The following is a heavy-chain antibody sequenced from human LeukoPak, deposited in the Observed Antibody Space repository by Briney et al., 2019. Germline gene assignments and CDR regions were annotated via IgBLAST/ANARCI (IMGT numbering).Heavy chain of an antibody. CDR3: ARQAGGDDLYYFDN. CDR2: IYYSGST. Sequence: PSETLSLTCTVSGGSFSSYYWSWIRQPPGRGLEWIGYIYYSGSTNYNPSLKSRVTISVDTSKNKFSLKLTSVTAADTAVYYCARQAGGDDLYYFDNWGQGILVTVSS. V-gene: IGHV4-59*08. CDR1: GGSFSSYY. J-gene: IGHJ4*02. D-gene: IGHD3-16*01.